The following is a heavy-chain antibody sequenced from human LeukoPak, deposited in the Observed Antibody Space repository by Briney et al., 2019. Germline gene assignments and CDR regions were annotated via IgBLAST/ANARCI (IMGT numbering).Heavy chain of an antibody. D-gene: IGHD6-13*01. Sequence: GASVKVSCKASGYTFTGYYMHWVRQAPGQGLEWMGWINPNSGGTNYAQKFQGRVTMTRDTSISTAYMELSRLRSDDTAVYYCARDSGSSWYIPENYFDYWGQGTLVTVSS. J-gene: IGHJ4*02. CDR1: GYTFTGYY. CDR2: INPNSGGT. V-gene: IGHV1-2*02. CDR3: ARDSGSSWYIPENYFDY.